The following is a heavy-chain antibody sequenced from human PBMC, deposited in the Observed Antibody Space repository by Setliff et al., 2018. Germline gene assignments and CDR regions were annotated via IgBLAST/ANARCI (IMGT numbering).Heavy chain of an antibody. CDR1: GGSFSGYY. D-gene: IGHD6-19*01. CDR3: ARSRTIAVKGGVFAV. Sequence: PSETLSLTCAVYGGSFSGYYWIWIRQSPGKGLEWIGEINHSGRVNYNPSFESRVTISVDTSENQFSLELTSVTAADTAVYYCARSRTIAVKGGVFAVWGRGTLVTVSS. CDR2: INHSGRV. J-gene: IGHJ2*01. V-gene: IGHV4-34*01.